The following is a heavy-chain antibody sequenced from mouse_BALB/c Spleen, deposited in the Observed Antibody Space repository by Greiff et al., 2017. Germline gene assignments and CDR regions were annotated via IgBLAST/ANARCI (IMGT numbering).Heavy chain of an antibody. CDR1: GYSITSGYY. J-gene: IGHJ1*01. D-gene: IGHD2-4*01. V-gene: IGHV3-6*02. CDR2: ISYDGSN. Sequence: EVKLMESGPGLVKPSQSLSLTCSVTGYSITSGYYWNWIRQFPGNKLEWMGYISYDGSNNYNPSLKNRISITRDTSKNQFFLKLNSVTTEDTATYYCASMITRYFDVWGAGTTVTVSS. CDR3: ASMITRYFDV.